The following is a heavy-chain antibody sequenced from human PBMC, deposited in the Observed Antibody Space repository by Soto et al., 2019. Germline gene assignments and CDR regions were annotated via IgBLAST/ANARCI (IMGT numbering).Heavy chain of an antibody. CDR1: GGTFSSYA. CDR3: ARDRGYYVSGSPGFRDYYYYGMDV. J-gene: IGHJ6*02. V-gene: IGHV1-69*01. D-gene: IGHD3-10*01. CDR2: IIPIFGTA. Sequence: QVQLVQSGAEVKKPGSSVKVSCKASGGTFSSYAISWVRQAPGQGLEWMGGIIPIFGTANYAQKFQGRVTLTADESTSTAYMELSSLRSEDTAVYYCARDRGYYVSGSPGFRDYYYYGMDVWGQGTTVTVSS.